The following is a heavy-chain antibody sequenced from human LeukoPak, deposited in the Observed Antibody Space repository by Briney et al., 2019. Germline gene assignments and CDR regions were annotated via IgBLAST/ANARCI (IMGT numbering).Heavy chain of an antibody. CDR1: GGSFSGYY. CDR2: INHSGST. CDR3: ARGRGGYNL. J-gene: IGHJ4*02. D-gene: IGHD5-24*01. Sequence: SETLSLTCAVYGGSFSGYYWSWIRQPPGKGLEWIGEINHSGSTNYNPSLKSRVTISVDTSKNQFSLKLSSVTAADTAVYYCARGRGGYNLWGQGTLLTVSS. V-gene: IGHV4-34*01.